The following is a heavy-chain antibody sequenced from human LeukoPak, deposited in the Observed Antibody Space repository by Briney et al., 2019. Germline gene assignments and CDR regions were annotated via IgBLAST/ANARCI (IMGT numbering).Heavy chain of an antibody. J-gene: IGHJ4*02. CDR3: ANGIPMTTVTTKGYYFDY. CDR1: GFTFSSYA. V-gene: IGHV3-23*01. Sequence: GGSLRLSCAASGFTFSSYAMSWVRQAPGKGLEWVSAISGSGGSTYYADSVKGRFTISRDNSKNTLYLQMNSLRAEDTAVYYCANGIPMTTVTTKGYYFDYWGQGTLVTVS. CDR2: ISGSGGST. D-gene: IGHD4-17*01.